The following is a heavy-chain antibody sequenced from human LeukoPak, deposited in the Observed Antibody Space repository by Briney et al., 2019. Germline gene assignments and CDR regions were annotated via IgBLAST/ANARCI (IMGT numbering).Heavy chain of an antibody. CDR2: IYYSGST. Sequence: SSETLSLTCTVSGGSISTSSLYWGWIRQPPEKGLEWIATIYYSGSTYYNPSLKSRVTISVDTSKNQFSLKLSSVTAADTAVYYCARQGGGFWYFDLWGRGTLVTVSS. V-gene: IGHV4-39*01. CDR1: GGSISTSSLY. J-gene: IGHJ2*01. D-gene: IGHD6-25*01. CDR3: ARQGGGFWYFDL.